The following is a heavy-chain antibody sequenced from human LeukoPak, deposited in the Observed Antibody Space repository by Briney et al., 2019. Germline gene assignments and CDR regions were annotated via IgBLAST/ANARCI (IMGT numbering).Heavy chain of an antibody. CDR1: GFTFKSYG. Sequence: GGSLRLSCAASGFTFKSYGMHWLRQAPGKGLQWVAFIRYDGSNKYYTDSVKGRFTISRDDSKNTLYLQMNSLRAEDTAVYYCAKAGGSGMYSSSWYRHFDYWGQGTLVTVSS. J-gene: IGHJ4*02. CDR2: IRYDGSNK. CDR3: AKAGGSGMYSSSWYRHFDY. D-gene: IGHD6-13*01. V-gene: IGHV3-30*02.